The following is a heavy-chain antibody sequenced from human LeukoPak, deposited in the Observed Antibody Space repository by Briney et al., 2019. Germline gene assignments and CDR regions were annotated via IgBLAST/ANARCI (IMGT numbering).Heavy chain of an antibody. CDR3: ARGPAQATYYDFWSGSTTSNWFDP. CDR1: GGTFSSYT. V-gene: IGHV1-69*02. Sequence: SVKVSCKASGGTFSSYTISWVRQAPGHGLEWMGRIIPILGIANYAQRFQGRVTITADKSTSTAYMELSSLRSEDTAVYYCARGPAQATYYDFWSGSTTSNWFDPWGQGTLVTVSS. J-gene: IGHJ5*02. CDR2: IIPILGIA. D-gene: IGHD3-3*01.